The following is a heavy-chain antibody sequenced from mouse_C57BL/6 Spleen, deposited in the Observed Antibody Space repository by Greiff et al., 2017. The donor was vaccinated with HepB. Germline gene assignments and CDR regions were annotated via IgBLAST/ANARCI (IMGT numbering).Heavy chain of an antibody. V-gene: IGHV1-76*01. J-gene: IGHJ3*01. CDR2: IYPGSGNT. CDR1: GYNFTDYY. D-gene: IGHD2-3*01. Sequence: QVQLKESGAELVRPGASVKLSCKASGYNFTDYYINWVKHRPGQGLEWIARIYPGSGNTYYNEKFKGKATLTAEKSSSNAYIQLSSLTSEDSAVYFCARGDGYYSWCAYWGQGTLVTVAA. CDR3: ARGDGYYSWCAY.